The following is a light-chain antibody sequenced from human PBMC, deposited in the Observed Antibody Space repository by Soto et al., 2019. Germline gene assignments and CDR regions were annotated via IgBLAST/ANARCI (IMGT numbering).Light chain of an antibody. CDR3: QVWDSSSDPHYV. J-gene: IGLJ1*01. V-gene: IGLV3-21*02. Sequence: SYELTQPPSVSVAPGQTARITCGGNNIGSKSVHWYQQKPGQAPVLVVYDDSDRPSGIPERFSGSNSGNTATLTIRRVEAGDEADYYCQVWDSSSDPHYVFGTGTKATVL. CDR2: DDS. CDR1: NIGSKS.